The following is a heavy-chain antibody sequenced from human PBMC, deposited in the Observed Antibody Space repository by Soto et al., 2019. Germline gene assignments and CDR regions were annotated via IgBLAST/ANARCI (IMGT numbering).Heavy chain of an antibody. V-gene: IGHV2-26*01. CDR2: IFSDNER. Sequence: SGPTLVNPTETLTLTCTVSGFSLSTGRMGVSWIRQPPGEALEWLAHIFSDNERSYSTSMQGRLTISKDPSGSQVVLSMTNLDPVDTGTYYCVRMNADSYQFYYAMDVWGQGTTVTVSS. D-gene: IGHD4-17*01. J-gene: IGHJ6*02. CDR1: GFSLSTGRMG. CDR3: VRMNADSYQFYYAMDV.